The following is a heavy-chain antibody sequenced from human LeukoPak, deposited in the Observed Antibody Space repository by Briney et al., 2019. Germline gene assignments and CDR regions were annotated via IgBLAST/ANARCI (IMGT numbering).Heavy chain of an antibody. CDR1: GDSVSSNSAA. V-gene: IGHV6-1*01. D-gene: IGHD2-21*01. Sequence: SQTLSLTCAISGDSVSSNSAAWNWIRQSLSRGLEWLGKTYYRSKWYNEYAVSMKTRITINADTSKNQFSLQLKSVALEDTAVYYCARDIPGVSPFDYWGQGTLVTVSS. CDR2: TYYRSKWYN. J-gene: IGHJ4*02. CDR3: ARDIPGVSPFDY.